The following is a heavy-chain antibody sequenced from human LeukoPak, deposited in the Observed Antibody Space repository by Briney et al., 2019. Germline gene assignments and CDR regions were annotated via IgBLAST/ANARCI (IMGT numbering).Heavy chain of an antibody. CDR1: GFTFSSYS. CDR3: ARDLDDSRGDLGWFDP. CDR2: ISSSSSYI. V-gene: IGHV3-21*01. J-gene: IGHJ5*02. Sequence: GGSLRLSCAASGFTFSSYSMNWVRQAPGKGLEWVSCISSSSSYIYYADSVKGRFTISRDNAKNSLYLQMNSLRAEDTAVYYCARDLDDSRGDLGWFDPWGQGTLVTVSS. D-gene: IGHD3-22*01.